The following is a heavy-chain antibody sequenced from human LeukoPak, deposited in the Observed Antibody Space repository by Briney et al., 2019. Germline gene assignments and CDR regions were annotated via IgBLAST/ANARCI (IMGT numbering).Heavy chain of an antibody. Sequence: NPSETLSLTCIVSGGSISSSDYYWSWSRQPAGKGLEWIGRIYTSGSTKYNPSLKSRVNISIDTSMNQFSLPLSSVTAADTAVYYCARVPEYSYGYFDFWGQGTPVTVSS. V-gene: IGHV4-61*02. CDR1: GGSISSSDYY. CDR3: ARVPEYSYGYFDF. CDR2: IYTSGST. D-gene: IGHD6-6*01. J-gene: IGHJ4*02.